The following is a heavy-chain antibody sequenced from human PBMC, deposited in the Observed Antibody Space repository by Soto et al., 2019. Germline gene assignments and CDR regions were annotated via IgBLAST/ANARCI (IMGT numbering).Heavy chain of an antibody. D-gene: IGHD1-26*01. J-gene: IGHJ6*03. CDR1: GYTFTSYG. CDR3: ARVGGTYYYYMDV. CDR2: IAVYNGKT. Sequence: VASVKVSCKASGYTFTSYGISWVRQAPGQGLEWMGWIAVYNGKTDYAQSVQGRVTLTMDIPTSTVYMELRSLRSDDTAVYYCARVGGTYYYYMDVWGKGTTVTVSS. V-gene: IGHV1-18*01.